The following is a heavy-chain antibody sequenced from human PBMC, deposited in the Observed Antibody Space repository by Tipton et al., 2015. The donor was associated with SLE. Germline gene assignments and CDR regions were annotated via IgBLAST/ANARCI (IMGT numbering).Heavy chain of an antibody. Sequence: LRLSCTVSGGSISSYYWSWIRQPPGKGLEWIGYIYYSGSTYYNPSLKSRVTISVDTSKNQFSLKLSSVTAADTAVYYCARVEIPGLQGAFDIWGQGTMVTVSS. CDR1: GGSISSYY. V-gene: IGHV4-59*12. D-gene: IGHD2-21*01. CDR3: ARVEIPGLQGAFDI. CDR2: IYYSGST. J-gene: IGHJ3*02.